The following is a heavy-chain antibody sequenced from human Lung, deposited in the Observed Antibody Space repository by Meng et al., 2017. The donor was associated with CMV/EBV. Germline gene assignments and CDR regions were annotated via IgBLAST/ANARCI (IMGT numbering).Heavy chain of an antibody. V-gene: IGHV3-73*01. Sequence: GEXXKISCVASGFTFSGSAMHWVRQAPGKGLEWVGRIRTKTNNYATSYAASVKGRFTISRDDSKDTAYLQMNSLKAEDTAVYYCTTQTYYYDSSAYYHWFDPWXQGTLVTVSS. CDR2: IRTKTNNYAT. D-gene: IGHD3-22*01. CDR3: TTQTYYYDSSAYYHWFDP. J-gene: IGHJ5*02. CDR1: GFTFSGSA.